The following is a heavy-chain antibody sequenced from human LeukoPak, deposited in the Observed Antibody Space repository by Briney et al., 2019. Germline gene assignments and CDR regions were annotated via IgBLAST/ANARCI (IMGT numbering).Heavy chain of an antibody. V-gene: IGHV4-59*12. CDR3: ARDLTPGCFDY. CDR2: IYHSGST. Sequence: SETLSLTCTVSGGSISSYYWSWIRQPPGKGLEWIGYIYHSGSTYYNPSLKSRVTISVDRSKNQFSLKLSSVTAADTAVYYCARDLTPGCFDYWGQGTLVTVSS. CDR1: GGSISSYY. J-gene: IGHJ4*02.